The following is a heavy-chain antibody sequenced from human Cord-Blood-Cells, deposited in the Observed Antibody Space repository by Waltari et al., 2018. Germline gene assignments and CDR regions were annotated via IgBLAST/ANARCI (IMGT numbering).Heavy chain of an antibody. CDR3: ARGVGCSGGSCYPDY. Sequence: QVQLVQSGAEVKKPGASVKVSCKASGYTFTGYYTHRVRPAPGQGLEWMGWINPNSGGTNYAQKFQGRVTMTRDTSISTAYMELSRLRSDDTAVYYCARGVGCSGGSCYPDYWGQGTLVTVSS. V-gene: IGHV1-2*02. CDR1: GYTFTGYY. CDR2: INPNSGGT. J-gene: IGHJ4*02. D-gene: IGHD2-15*01.